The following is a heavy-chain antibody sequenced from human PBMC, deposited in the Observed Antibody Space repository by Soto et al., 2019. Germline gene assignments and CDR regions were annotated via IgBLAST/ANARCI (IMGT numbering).Heavy chain of an antibody. J-gene: IGHJ4*02. V-gene: IGHV1-18*01. Sequence: GPVKVSCKASGYTFTSYGISWVRQAPGQGLEWMGWISAYNGNTNYAQKLQGRVTMTTDTSTSTAYMELRSLRSDDTAVYYCARVIAAAVDFDYWGQGTLVTVSS. D-gene: IGHD6-13*01. CDR3: ARVIAAAVDFDY. CDR1: GYTFTSYG. CDR2: ISAYNGNT.